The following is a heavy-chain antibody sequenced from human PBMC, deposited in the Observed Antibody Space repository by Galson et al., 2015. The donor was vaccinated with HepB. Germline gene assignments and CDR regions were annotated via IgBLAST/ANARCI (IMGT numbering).Heavy chain of an antibody. CDR1: GASVNNGLYS. D-gene: IGHD4-23*01. J-gene: IGHJ4*02. CDR2: TYFSGTT. Sequence: TLSLTCSVSGASVNNGLYSWTWIRQPAGKGLAWIGRTYFSGTTDYNPSLKARVSISIDTSKNQFSLKLTAVTAADTAVYYCARVTAWSPEGYWGQGILFAVSS. CDR3: ARVTAWSPEGY. V-gene: IGHV4-61*02.